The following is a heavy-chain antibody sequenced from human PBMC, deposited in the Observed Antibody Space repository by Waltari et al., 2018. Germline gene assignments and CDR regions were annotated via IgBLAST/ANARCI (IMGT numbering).Heavy chain of an antibody. D-gene: IGHD5-12*01. V-gene: IGHV4-34*01. CDR1: GGSFSGYY. CDR2: INHSGST. J-gene: IGHJ6*02. CDR3: ARVVATENYYYYGMDV. Sequence: QVQLQQWGAGLLKPSETLSLTCAVYGGSFSGYYWSWIRKPPGKGLDWIGEINHSGSTNYNPSLKSRVTISVDTSKNQFSLKLSSVTAADTAVYYCARVVATENYYYYGMDVWGQGTTVTVSS.